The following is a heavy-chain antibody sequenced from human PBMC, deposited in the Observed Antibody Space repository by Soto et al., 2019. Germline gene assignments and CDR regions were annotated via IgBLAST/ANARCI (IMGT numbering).Heavy chain of an antibody. Sequence: SETLSLTCAVYGGSFSGYYWSWIRQPPGKGLEWIGEINHSGSTNYNPSLKSRVTISVDTSKNQFSLKLSSVTAADTAVYYCARGRGDYVWASYRNWFDPWGQGTLVTVSS. D-gene: IGHD3-16*02. V-gene: IGHV4-34*01. CDR2: INHSGST. CDR1: GGSFSGYY. CDR3: ARGRGDYVWASYRNWFDP. J-gene: IGHJ5*02.